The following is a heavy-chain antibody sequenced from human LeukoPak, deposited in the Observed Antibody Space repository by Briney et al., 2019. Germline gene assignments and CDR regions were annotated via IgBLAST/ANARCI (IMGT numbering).Heavy chain of an antibody. Sequence: SETLSLTCTVSGGSISSSSYYLNWIRQPAGKGLEWIGRIYTSGSTNYNPSLKSRVTISVDTSKNQFSLQLGSVTAADTAVYYCARADCSSTNCYTMGYWGQGTLVTVSS. CDR1: GGSISSSSYY. D-gene: IGHD2-2*02. CDR3: ARADCSSTNCYTMGY. J-gene: IGHJ4*02. CDR2: IYTSGST. V-gene: IGHV4-61*02.